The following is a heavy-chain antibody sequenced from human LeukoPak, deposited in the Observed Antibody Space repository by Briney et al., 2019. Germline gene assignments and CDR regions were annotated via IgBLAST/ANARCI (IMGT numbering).Heavy chain of an antibody. CDR3: ANHGGWPRFDY. CDR2: ISSSGGST. V-gene: IGHV3-23*01. Sequence: GGSLRLSCAASGFTFNSYAMRWVRRAPGKGLECVSTISSSGGSTYYADSVKGRFTISRDNSKNTLYLQMNSLRAEDAALYYCANHGGWPRFDYWGQGTLVTVSS. J-gene: IGHJ4*02. CDR1: GFTFNSYA. D-gene: IGHD6-19*01.